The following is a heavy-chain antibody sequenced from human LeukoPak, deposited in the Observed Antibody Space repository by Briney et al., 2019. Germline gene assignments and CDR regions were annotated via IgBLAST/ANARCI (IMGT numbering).Heavy chain of an antibody. V-gene: IGHV5-51*01. CDR2: IYPGDSDT. D-gene: IGHD2-21*02. CDR3: ARHRGPAYCGGDCYSGNWFDP. CDR1: EYSFTNYW. J-gene: IGHJ5*02. Sequence: GESLKISCKGSEYSFTNYWIGWVRQMPGKGLEWMGIIYPGDSDTRYSPSFQGQVTISADKSISTAYLQWSSLKASDTAMYYCARHRGPAYCGGDCYSGNWFDPWGQGTLVTVSS.